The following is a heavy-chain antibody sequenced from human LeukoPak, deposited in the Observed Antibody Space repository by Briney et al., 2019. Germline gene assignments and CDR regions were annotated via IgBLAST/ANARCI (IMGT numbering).Heavy chain of an antibody. Sequence: GGSLRLSCAASGFAFGDYYMSWIRQAPGKGLEWVSYISSSGSATFYADSVKGRSTISRDNAKNSLYLQMNSLRAEDTAVYYCAKASRYCSSTSCYGDYYYYMDVWGKGTTVTVSS. V-gene: IGHV3-11*01. CDR3: AKASRYCSSTSCYGDYYYYMDV. D-gene: IGHD2-2*01. CDR1: GFAFGDYY. CDR2: ISSSGSAT. J-gene: IGHJ6*03.